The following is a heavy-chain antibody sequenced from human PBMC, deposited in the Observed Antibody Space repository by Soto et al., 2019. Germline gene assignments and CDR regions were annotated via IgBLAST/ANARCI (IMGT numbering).Heavy chain of an antibody. CDR3: ARDPLNYDLWSGAGGNWFDP. J-gene: IGHJ5*02. CDR1: GGTFSSYT. Sequence: QVQLVQSGAEVKKPGSSVKVSCKASGGTFSSYTISWVRQAPGQGLEWMGRIIPILGIANYAQKFQGRVTITADKSTSTAYVELSILRSEDTAVYYWARDPLNYDLWSGAGGNWFDPWGQGNLVIFTS. D-gene: IGHD3-3*01. V-gene: IGHV1-69*08. CDR2: IIPILGIA.